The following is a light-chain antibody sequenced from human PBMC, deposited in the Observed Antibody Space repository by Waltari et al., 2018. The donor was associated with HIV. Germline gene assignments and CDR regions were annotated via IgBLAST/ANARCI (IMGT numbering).Light chain of an antibody. V-gene: IGLV2-14*01. CDR3: SSYTSSSTRV. CDR2: EVS. J-gene: IGLJ3*02. Sequence: QSALTQPASVSGSPGQSIPISCTGTSRDAGGYHYVSWYQQHPGKAPKRMIYEVSNRPSGVSNRFSGSKSGNTASLTISGLQAEDEADYYCSSYTSSSTRVFGGGTNLTVL. CDR1: SRDAGGYHY.